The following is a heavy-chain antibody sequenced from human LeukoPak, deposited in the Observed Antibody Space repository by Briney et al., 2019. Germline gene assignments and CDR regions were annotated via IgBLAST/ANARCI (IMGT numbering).Heavy chain of an antibody. J-gene: IGHJ4*02. CDR3: ARDKDTAMVGYYFDY. D-gene: IGHD5-18*01. V-gene: IGHV4-39*07. CDR1: GGSISSSSYS. CDR2: IYYSGST. Sequence: SSETLSLTCTVSGGSISSSSYSWGWIRQPPGKGLEWIGSIYYSGSTYYNPSLKSRVTISVDTSKNQFSLKLSSVTAADTAVYYCARDKDTAMVGYYFDYWGQGTLVTVSS.